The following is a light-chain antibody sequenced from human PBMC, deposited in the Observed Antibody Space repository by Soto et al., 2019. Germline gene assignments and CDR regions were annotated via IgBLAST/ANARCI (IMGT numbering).Light chain of an antibody. CDR2: TNN. J-gene: IGLJ2*01. CDR3: AVWDVSLNGLL. V-gene: IGLV1-44*01. CDR1: SSNIGSNA. Sequence: QSVLTQPPSASGTPGQRVTISCSGSSSNIGSNAVHWYQQLPGTAPKLLIYTNNERPSGVPDRFSGSKSGTSASLAISGLQSDDEADYYCAVWDVSLNGLLFGGGTKLTVL.